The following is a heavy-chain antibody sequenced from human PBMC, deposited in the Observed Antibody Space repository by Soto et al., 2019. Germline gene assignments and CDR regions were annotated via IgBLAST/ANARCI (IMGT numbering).Heavy chain of an antibody. CDR2: ISYNGNNK. J-gene: IGHJ3*02. V-gene: IGHV3-30*04. CDR3: ARRSFPYSGSPLEPWSDALDI. Sequence: QVQLVESGGGVVQPGRSLRLSCAASGFSISTYALHWVRQAPGKGPEWVAIISYNGNNKHYADSVKGRFTISRDNSKYTVDLQMNTLRVEDTAMYYCARRSFPYSGSPLEPWSDALDIWGQGTMVTVSS. CDR1: GFSISTYA. D-gene: IGHD1-26*01.